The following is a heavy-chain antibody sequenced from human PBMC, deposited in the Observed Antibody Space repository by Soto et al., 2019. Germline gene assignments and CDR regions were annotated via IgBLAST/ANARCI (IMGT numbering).Heavy chain of an antibody. CDR3: AKDPEKYNWNRMTAPLVAV. CDR2: ISGSGGST. D-gene: IGHD1-20*01. J-gene: IGHJ6*02. V-gene: IGHV3-23*01. Sequence: GGSLRLSCASSGFTFSSYAMSWVRQAPGKGLEWVSAISGSGGSTYYADSVKGRFTISRDNSKNTLYLQMNSLRVEDTAVYYCAKDPEKYNWNRMTAPLVAVWGQGTTVTVSS. CDR1: GFTFSSYA.